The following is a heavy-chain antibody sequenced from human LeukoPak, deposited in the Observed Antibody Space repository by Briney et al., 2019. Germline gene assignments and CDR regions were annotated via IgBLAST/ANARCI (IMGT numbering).Heavy chain of an antibody. CDR2: ISAYNGNT. J-gene: IGHJ6*02. Sequence: ASVKVSCTASGYTFTSYGIGWVRQAPGQGLEWMGWISAYNGNTNYAQKLQGRVTMTTDTSTSTAYMELRSLRSDDTAVYYCARGAAYYDILTGIKNYYYYGMDVWGQGTTVTVSS. D-gene: IGHD3-9*01. CDR3: ARGAAYYDILTGIKNYYYYGMDV. CDR1: GYTFTSYG. V-gene: IGHV1-18*01.